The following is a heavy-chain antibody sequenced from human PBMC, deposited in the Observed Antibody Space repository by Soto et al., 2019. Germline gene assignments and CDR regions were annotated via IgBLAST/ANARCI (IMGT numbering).Heavy chain of an antibody. CDR3: LRDPGIDDYTLLDY. CDR2: ISSGSNYI. CDR1: GFTFSRYS. D-gene: IGHD3-16*01. Sequence: GGSLRLSCTASGFTFSRYSLNWVRQAPGKGLEWVSSISSGSNYIDYADSVKGRFTISRDNAKSSLYLQMNSLRVDDTAFYYCLRDPGIDDYTLLDYWGQGSLVTGSS. J-gene: IGHJ4*02. V-gene: IGHV3-21*01.